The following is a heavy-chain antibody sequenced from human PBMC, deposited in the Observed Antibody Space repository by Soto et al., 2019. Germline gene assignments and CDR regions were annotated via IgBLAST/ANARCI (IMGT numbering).Heavy chain of an antibody. D-gene: IGHD3-22*01. CDR3: ARSWSSGYYLNFDY. CDR2: IYYSGST. J-gene: IGHJ4*02. V-gene: IGHV4-59*01. CDR1: GGSISSYY. Sequence: PSETLSLTCTVSGGSISSYYWSWIRQPPGKGLEWIGYIYYSGSTNYNPSLKSRVTISVDTSKNQFSLKLSSVTAADTAVYYCARSWSSGYYLNFDYWGQGTLVTVS.